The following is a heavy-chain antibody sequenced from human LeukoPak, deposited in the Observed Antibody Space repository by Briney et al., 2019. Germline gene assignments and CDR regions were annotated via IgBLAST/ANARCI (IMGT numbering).Heavy chain of an antibody. J-gene: IGHJ4*02. CDR1: GRSFSGYY. Sequence: SETLSLTCAVYGRSFSGYYWSWIRQPPGKGLEWIGYIYHSGSTNYNPSLKSRITISVDTSQNQFSLKLSSVTAADTAVYYCVRGGYSYGYGLGLLDYWGQGSLVTVSS. D-gene: IGHD5-18*01. CDR2: IYHSGST. CDR3: VRGGYSYGYGLGLLDY. V-gene: IGHV4-59*01.